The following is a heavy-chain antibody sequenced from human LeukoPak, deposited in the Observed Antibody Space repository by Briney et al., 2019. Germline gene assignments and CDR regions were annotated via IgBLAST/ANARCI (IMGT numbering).Heavy chain of an antibody. CDR1: GYTFTGYY. CDR2: INPNSGGT. Sequence: GASVKVSCKASGYTFTGYYMHWVRQAPGQGLEWMGWINPNSGGTNYAQKFQGRVTMTRDTSISTAYMELSRLRSDDTAVYYCARADYDSSGYYRSFFDYWGQGTLVTVSS. CDR3: ARADYDSSGYYRSFFDY. J-gene: IGHJ4*02. V-gene: IGHV1-2*02. D-gene: IGHD3-22*01.